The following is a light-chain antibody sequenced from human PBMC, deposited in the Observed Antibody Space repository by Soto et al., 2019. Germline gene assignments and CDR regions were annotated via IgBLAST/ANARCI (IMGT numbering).Light chain of an antibody. V-gene: IGLV2-8*01. CDR2: EVS. CDR3: SSYAGSNNPYV. CDR1: RRDVGGYNY. Sequence: SVLPQTAPLSWAPGQSLTISCPGTRRDVGGYNYVSWYQQHPGKAPKLMIYEVSKRPSGVPDRFSGSKSGNTASLTVSGLQAEDEADYYCSSYAGSNNPYVFGTGTKVTVL. J-gene: IGLJ1*01.